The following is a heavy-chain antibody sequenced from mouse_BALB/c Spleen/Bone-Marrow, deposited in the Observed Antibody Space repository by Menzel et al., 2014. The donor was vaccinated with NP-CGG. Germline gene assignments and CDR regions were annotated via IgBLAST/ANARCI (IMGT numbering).Heavy chain of an antibody. Sequence: EVKLMEFGGGLVQPGGSLKLSCATSGFTFSDYYMYWVRQTPEKRLEWVAYISNGGGSTYYPDTVKGRFTISRDNAKNTLYLQMSRLKSEDTAMYYCARHNYDETWFAYWGQGTLVTVSA. CDR3: ARHNYDETWFAY. CDR1: GFTFSDYY. D-gene: IGHD2-4*01. J-gene: IGHJ3*01. V-gene: IGHV5-12*02. CDR2: ISNGGGST.